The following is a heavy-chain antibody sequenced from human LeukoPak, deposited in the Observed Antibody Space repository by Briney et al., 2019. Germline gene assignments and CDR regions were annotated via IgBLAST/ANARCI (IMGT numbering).Heavy chain of an antibody. Sequence: PSETLSLTCIVSGYSISSGYYWGWIRQPPGKGLEWIGSIYHSGSTYYNPSLKSRVTISVDTSKNQFSLKLSSVTAADTAVYYCATYMKYYGDYGDSDYWGQGTLVTVSP. J-gene: IGHJ4*02. CDR1: GYSISSGYY. V-gene: IGHV4-38-2*02. CDR2: IYHSGST. CDR3: ATYMKYYGDYGDSDY. D-gene: IGHD4-17*01.